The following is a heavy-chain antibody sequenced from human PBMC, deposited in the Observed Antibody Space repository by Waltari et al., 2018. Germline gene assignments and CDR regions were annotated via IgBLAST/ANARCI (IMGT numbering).Heavy chain of an antibody. CDR1: GGSFSGYF. D-gene: IGHD1-26*01. CDR3: ARDTGTVGATYPVY. Sequence: QVQLQQWGAGLLQPSETLSLTCAVYGGSFSGYFWRWIRQSPGKGLEWIGEINHSGSTNYNPSRKGRVTISVDASKNQFSLKLTSVTAADTAVYYCARDTGTVGATYPVYWGQGTLVTVSS. V-gene: IGHV4-34*01. J-gene: IGHJ4*02. CDR2: INHSGST.